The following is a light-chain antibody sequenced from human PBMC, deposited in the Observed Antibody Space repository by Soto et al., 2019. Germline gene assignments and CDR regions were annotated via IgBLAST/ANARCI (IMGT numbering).Light chain of an antibody. CDR2: EVS. V-gene: IGLV2-8*01. CDR1: SSDVGGYNY. J-gene: IGLJ1*01. Sequence: QSALTQPASVSGSPGQSITISCTGTSSDVGGYNYVSWYQQHPGKAPKLMIYEVSNRPSGVPARFSGSKSGNTASLTISGLQAEDEADYYCSSSAGSNNYVFGTGTKLTVL. CDR3: SSSAGSNNYV.